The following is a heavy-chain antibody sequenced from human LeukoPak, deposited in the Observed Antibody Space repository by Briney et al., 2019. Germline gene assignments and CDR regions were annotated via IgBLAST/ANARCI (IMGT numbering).Heavy chain of an antibody. CDR1: GYTFTGYY. J-gene: IGHJ4*02. D-gene: IGHD5-18*01. Sequence: ASVKVSRKASGYTFTGYYMHWVRQAPGQGLEWMGWINPNSGGTNYAQKFQGRVTMTRDTSISTAYMELSRLRSDDTAVYYCARADTAMVTVDYWGQGTLVTVSS. V-gene: IGHV1-2*02. CDR2: INPNSGGT. CDR3: ARADTAMVTVDY.